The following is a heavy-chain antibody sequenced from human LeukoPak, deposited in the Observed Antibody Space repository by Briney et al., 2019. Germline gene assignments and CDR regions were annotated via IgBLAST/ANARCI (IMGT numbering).Heavy chain of an antibody. V-gene: IGHV3-21*01. CDR2: ITSSSSYI. J-gene: IGHJ4*02. CDR3: AREGSSSWYGRLRYFDY. D-gene: IGHD6-13*01. CDR1: GFSFSTYN. Sequence: GGSLRPSCAASGFSFSTYNMNWVRQAPGKGLEWVSSITSSSSYIYYADSVKGRFTISRDNAKTSLYLQMNSLRDEDTAVYYCAREGSSSWYGRLRYFDYWGQGTLVTVSS.